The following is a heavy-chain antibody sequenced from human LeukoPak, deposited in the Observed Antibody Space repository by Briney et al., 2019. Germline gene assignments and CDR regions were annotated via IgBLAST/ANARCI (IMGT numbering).Heavy chain of an antibody. Sequence: GGSLRLSCAASGFTFSHYGMHWVRQAPGKGLEWVAVIWSDGTEKYYGDVVKGRFTISRDNSRNTVYLQMNSLRGEDTAVYYCAKDAQRGFDYSNSLEYWGQGTLVTVSS. CDR2: IWSDGTEK. D-gene: IGHD4-11*01. CDR3: AKDAQRGFDYSNSLEY. V-gene: IGHV3-33*06. J-gene: IGHJ4*02. CDR1: GFTFSHYG.